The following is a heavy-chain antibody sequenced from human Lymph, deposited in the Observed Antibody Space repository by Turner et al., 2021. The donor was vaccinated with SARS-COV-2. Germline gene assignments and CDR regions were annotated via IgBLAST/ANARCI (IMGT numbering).Heavy chain of an antibody. D-gene: IGHD6-19*01. CDR3: AKDRFTLSSGWEDY. CDR2: ISGSGGTT. Sequence: EVQLLEYGGGLVQPGGSLRLYSAASGFTFSSYAMSWVRQAPGKVLEWVSGISGSGGTTHYADSVKGRFTISRDNSKNTLYLQMNSLRAEDTAVYYCAKDRFTLSSGWEDYWGQGTLVTVSS. CDR1: GFTFSSYA. V-gene: IGHV3-23*01. J-gene: IGHJ4*02.